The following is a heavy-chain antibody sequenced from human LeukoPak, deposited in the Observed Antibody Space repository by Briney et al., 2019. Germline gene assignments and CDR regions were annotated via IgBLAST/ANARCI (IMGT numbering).Heavy chain of an antibody. J-gene: IGHJ4*02. CDR2: ISGDGDTT. CDR1: GFTFYNYA. CDR3: ARAAPYYLDY. Sequence: GGSLTLSCAVSGFTFYNYAMGWVRHAAGKGLECVSSISGDGDTTYYAEAVKCRFTFSRDNSTNTLYLQMNSLRAEDTAVYYCARAAPYYLDYWGEGTLVTASS. V-gene: IGHV3-23*01.